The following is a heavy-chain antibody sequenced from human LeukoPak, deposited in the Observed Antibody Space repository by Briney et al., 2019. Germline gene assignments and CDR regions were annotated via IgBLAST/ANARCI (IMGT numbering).Heavy chain of an antibody. CDR3: ARVRYNWNGGYFDY. CDR2: INHSGST. D-gene: IGHD1-20*01. CDR1: GGSFSGYY. Sequence: PSETLSLTCAVYGGSFSGYYWSWIRQPPGKGLEWIGEINHSGSTNYNPSLKSRVTISVDTPKNQFSLKLSSVTAADTAVYYCARVRYNWNGGYFDYWGQGTLVTVSS. J-gene: IGHJ4*02. V-gene: IGHV4-34*01.